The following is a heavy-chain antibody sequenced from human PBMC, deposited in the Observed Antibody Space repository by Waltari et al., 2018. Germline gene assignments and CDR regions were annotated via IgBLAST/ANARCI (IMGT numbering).Heavy chain of an antibody. Sequence: EVQLVESGGGLIQPGGSLRLSCAASGFTVSSNYMSWVRQAPGKGRGGVANVQHDGTEKYYLDSVKGRFTISRDNAKSSLYLQMDSLRAEDTAIYYCARDGRGVNSQFNLFDLWGQGLQVTVSS. J-gene: IGHJ5*02. V-gene: IGHV3-7*01. CDR1: GFTVSSNY. D-gene: IGHD2-8*01. CDR2: VQHDGTEK. CDR3: ARDGRGVNSQFNLFDL.